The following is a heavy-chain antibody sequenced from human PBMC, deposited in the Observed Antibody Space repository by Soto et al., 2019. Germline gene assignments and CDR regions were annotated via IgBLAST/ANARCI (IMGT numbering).Heavy chain of an antibody. J-gene: IGHJ2*01. CDR1: GGSISSSSYY. CDR2: TYQSGNG. V-gene: IGHV4-39*07. Sequence: SETLSLTCTVSGGSISSSSYYWGWIRQPPGMGLEWIGETYQSGNGNYNPSLKSRVTISLDKSKNQFSLNLSSVTAADTAVYYCVSYSSSFWYFDLWGRGTLVT. D-gene: IGHD6-6*01. CDR3: VSYSSSFWYFDL.